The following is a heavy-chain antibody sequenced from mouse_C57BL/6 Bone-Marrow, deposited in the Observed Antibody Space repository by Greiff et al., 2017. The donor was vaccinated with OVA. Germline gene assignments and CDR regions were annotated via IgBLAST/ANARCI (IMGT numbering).Heavy chain of an antibody. CDR1: GYTFTDYE. D-gene: IGHD2-5*01. CDR2: IDPETGGT. J-gene: IGHJ4*01. CDR3: TRGYSNYYAMDY. Sequence: VQLQQSGAELVRPGASVTLSCTASGYTFTDYEMHWVQQTPVHGLEWIGAIDPETGGTSYTQKFKGKAILTADKSSSTAYMELRSLTSEDSDVYYCTRGYSNYYAMDYWGQGTSVTVTA. V-gene: IGHV1-15*01.